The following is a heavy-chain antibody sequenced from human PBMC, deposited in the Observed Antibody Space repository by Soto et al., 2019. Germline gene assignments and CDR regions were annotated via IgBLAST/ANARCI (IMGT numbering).Heavy chain of an antibody. V-gene: IGHV1-69*01. Sequence: QVQVVLSGVEVRRPGSSVKVSCKASGDTFKNCVSSWVRQAPGQGLEWMGGIIPLFGTTDFAQRFQGRLTITTDESTTTAYMELSRLRSEDTATYYCAAELGFGKLSVVWGQGTTVIVSS. D-gene: IGHD3-10*01. CDR3: AAELGFGKLSVV. J-gene: IGHJ6*02. CDR1: GDTFKNCV. CDR2: IIPLFGTT.